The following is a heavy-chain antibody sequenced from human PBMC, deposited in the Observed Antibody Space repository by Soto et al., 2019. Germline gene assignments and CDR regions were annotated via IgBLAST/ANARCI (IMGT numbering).Heavy chain of an antibody. D-gene: IGHD3-22*01. J-gene: IGHJ4*02. CDR3: STVFPDYYDSSGYYYY. CDR1: GYALTELS. V-gene: IGHV1-24*01. CDR2: FDPEDGET. Sequence: ASVKVSCKVSGYALTELSMHWVRQAHGKGLEWMGGFDPEDGETIYAQKFQGRVTMTEDTSTDTAYMELSSLRSEDTAVYYCSTVFPDYYDSSGYYYYWGQGTLVTVSS.